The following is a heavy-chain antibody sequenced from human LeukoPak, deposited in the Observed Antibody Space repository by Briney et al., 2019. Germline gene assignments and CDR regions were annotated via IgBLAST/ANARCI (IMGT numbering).Heavy chain of an antibody. J-gene: IGHJ4*02. V-gene: IGHV4-59*01. CDR3: ASAERGYSYGPLYYFDY. CDR2: YDGAST. D-gene: IGHD5-18*01. Sequence: YDGASTNYNPYLKSRVTISVATSKNQFSLKLSSVTAADTDVYYCASAERGYSYGPLYYFDYWGQGTLVTVSS.